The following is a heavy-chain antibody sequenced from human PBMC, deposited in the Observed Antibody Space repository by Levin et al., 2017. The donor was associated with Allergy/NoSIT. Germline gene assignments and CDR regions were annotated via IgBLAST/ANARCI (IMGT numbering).Heavy chain of an antibody. CDR3: ASGVVGATPPYFDL. D-gene: IGHD1-26*01. J-gene: IGHJ4*02. CDR1: GGSIRSPNAY. V-gene: IGHV4-30-4*01. Sequence: SETLSLTCTVSGGSIRSPNAYWSWIRQPPGKGLEWIGHIHYIGKTYYNPSLKSRLTISIDTSKSQFSLSLTSVTAADTAVYYCASGVVGATPPYFDLWGQGSRVTVSS. CDR2: IHYIGKT.